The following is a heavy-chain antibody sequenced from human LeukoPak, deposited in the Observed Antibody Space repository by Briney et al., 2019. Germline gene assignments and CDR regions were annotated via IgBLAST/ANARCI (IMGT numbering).Heavy chain of an antibody. Sequence: PSQTLSLTCTVSGGSISSGDYYWSWIRQPPGKGLEWIGYIYYSGSTYYNPSLKGRVTISVDTSKNQFSLKLGSVTAADTDVYYCARTSRSRYGYSGFDIWGQGTMVTVSS. V-gene: IGHV4-30-4*01. D-gene: IGHD5-18*01. CDR2: IYYSGST. CDR3: ARTSRSRYGYSGFDI. CDR1: GGSISSGDYY. J-gene: IGHJ3*02.